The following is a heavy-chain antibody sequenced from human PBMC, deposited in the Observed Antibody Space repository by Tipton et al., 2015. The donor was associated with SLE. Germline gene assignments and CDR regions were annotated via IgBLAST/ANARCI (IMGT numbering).Heavy chain of an antibody. D-gene: IGHD2-15*01. CDR2: MNPNSGNT. J-gene: IGHJ5*02. Sequence: QLVQSGAEVKKPGASVKVSCKASGYTFTSYDINWVRHATGQGLEWMGWMNPNSGNTGYAQKFQGRVTMTRNTSISTAYMELSSLRSEDTAVYYCARCIGSCQHNWFDPWGQGTLVTVSS. V-gene: IGHV1-8*01. CDR3: ARCIGSCQHNWFDP. CDR1: GYTFTSYD.